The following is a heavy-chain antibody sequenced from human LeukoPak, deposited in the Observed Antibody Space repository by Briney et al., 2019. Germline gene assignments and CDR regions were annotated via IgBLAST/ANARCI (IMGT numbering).Heavy chain of an antibody. CDR2: INHSGST. V-gene: IGHV4-34*01. Sequence: SETLSLTCAVYGGSFSGYYWSWLRQPPGKGLEWIGEINHSGSTNYNPSLKSRVTISVDTSKNQFFLKLSSVTAADTAVYYCARENIVVVPAANPRFDPWGQGTLVTVSS. CDR3: ARENIVVVPAANPRFDP. CDR1: GGSFSGYY. D-gene: IGHD2-2*01. J-gene: IGHJ5*02.